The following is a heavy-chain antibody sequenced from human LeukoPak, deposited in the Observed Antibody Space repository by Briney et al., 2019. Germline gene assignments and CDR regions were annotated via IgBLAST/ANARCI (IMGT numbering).Heavy chain of an antibody. Sequence: EGSLRLSCAASGFTFSSYSMNWVRQAPGKGLEWVSSISTSSSYIYYADSVKGRFTISRDNAKNTLYLQINSLRAEDTAVYYCARGRRACSGSYLLYWGQGTLVTVSS. CDR1: GFTFSSYS. CDR3: ARGRRACSGSYLLY. D-gene: IGHD1-26*01. V-gene: IGHV3-21*06. J-gene: IGHJ4*02. CDR2: ISTSSSYI.